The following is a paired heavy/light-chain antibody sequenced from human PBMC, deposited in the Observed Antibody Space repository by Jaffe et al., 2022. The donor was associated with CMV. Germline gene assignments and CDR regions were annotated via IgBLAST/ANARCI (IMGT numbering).Light chain of an antibody. CDR3: YSTDSSGNRAV. V-gene: IGLV3-10*01. Sequence: SYELTQPPSVSVSPGQTARITCSGDALPKKFAYWYQQKSGQAPVLVIYEDTKRPSGILERFSGSSSGTMATLTISGAQVEDEADYYCYSTDSSGNRAVFGGGTKLTVL. CDR1: ALPKKF. J-gene: IGLJ2*01. CDR2: EDT.
Heavy chain of an antibody. CDR3: ATTQEEWATQEFFCDY. D-gene: IGHD1-26*01. Sequence: EVQLLESGGGLIQPGGSLRLSCAASGFSFSTSAMSWVRQAPGKGLELVSTLSGSASRTYYADSVKGRFTISRANSKNTVYLQMNSLRAEDTAIYYCATTQEEWATQEFFCDYWGQGTLVTVS. J-gene: IGHJ4*02. CDR1: GFSFSTSA. CDR2: LSGSASRT. V-gene: IGHV3-23*01.